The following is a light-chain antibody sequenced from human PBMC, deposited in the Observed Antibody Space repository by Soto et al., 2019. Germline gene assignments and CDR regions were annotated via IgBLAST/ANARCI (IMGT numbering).Light chain of an antibody. CDR2: GAS. J-gene: IGKJ1*01. V-gene: IGKV3-15*01. Sequence: EIVMTQSPATLSVSPGERATLSCRASQSVSRNLAWYQQKPGQAPRLLIYGASTRATGIPARFSGSGSGTEFTLTISSLQSEDFAVYYWQQYNNWPRTFGQGTKVEIK. CDR3: QQYNNWPRT. CDR1: QSVSRN.